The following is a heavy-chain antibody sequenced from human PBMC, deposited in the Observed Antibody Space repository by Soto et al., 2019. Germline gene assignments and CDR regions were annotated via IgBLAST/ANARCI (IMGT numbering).Heavy chain of an antibody. CDR2: IYYSGST. CDR1: GGSISSYY. Sequence: SETLSLTCTVSGGSISSYYLNWIRQPPGKGLEWIGYIYYSGSTNYNPSLKSRVTISVDTSKNQFSLKLSSVTAADTSVYYCASDNRCYYDSSGRSWGQGTLVTVSS. D-gene: IGHD3-22*01. CDR3: ASDNRCYYDSSGRS. V-gene: IGHV4-59*08. J-gene: IGHJ5*02.